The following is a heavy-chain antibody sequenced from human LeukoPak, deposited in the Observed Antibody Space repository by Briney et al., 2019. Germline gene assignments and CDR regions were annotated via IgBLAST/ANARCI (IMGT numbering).Heavy chain of an antibody. CDR3: ARDVSSSSDY. CDR1: GYSFTSYA. CDR2: INADNGDT. V-gene: IGHV1-3*01. D-gene: IGHD6-6*01. J-gene: IGHJ4*02. Sequence: ASVRVSCKASGYSFTSYAMHWVRQAPGQGLEWMGWINADNGDTKYSQKFQGRVTITRDTSASTAYMEVSSLRSEDTAVYYCARDVSSSSDYWGQGTLVTVSS.